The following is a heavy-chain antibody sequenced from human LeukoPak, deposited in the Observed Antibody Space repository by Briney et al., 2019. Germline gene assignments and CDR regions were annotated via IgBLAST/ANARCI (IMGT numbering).Heavy chain of an antibody. J-gene: IGHJ4*02. CDR3: ARDGGRGYYYDRPYYFDY. V-gene: IGHV3-48*03. Sequence: PGGSLRLSCAASGFTFSSYEMNWVRQAPGKGLEWVSYISSSGSTIYYADSVKGRFTISRDNAKNSLYLQMNSLRAEDTAVYYCARDGGRGYYYDRPYYFDYWGQGTLVTVSS. CDR1: GFTFSSYE. CDR2: ISSSGSTI. D-gene: IGHD3-22*01.